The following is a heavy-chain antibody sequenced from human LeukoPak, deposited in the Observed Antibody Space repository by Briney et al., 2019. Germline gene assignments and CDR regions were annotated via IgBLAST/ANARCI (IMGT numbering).Heavy chain of an antibody. J-gene: IGHJ6*02. CDR2: IIPILGIA. V-gene: IGHV1-69*04. D-gene: IGHD2-2*01. CDR1: GGTFSSYA. CDR3: ARDCSSTSCYDNYYYYGMDV. Sequence: GASVKVSCKASGGTFSSYAISWVRQAPGQGLEWMGRIIPILGIANYAQKFQGRVTITADKSTSTAYMELRSLRSDDTAVYYCARDCSSTSCYDNYYYYGMDVWGQGTTVTVSS.